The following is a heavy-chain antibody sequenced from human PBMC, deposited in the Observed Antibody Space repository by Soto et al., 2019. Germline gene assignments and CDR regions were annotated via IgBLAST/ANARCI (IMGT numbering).Heavy chain of an antibody. D-gene: IGHD2-2*03. J-gene: IGHJ5*02. CDR2: INPNSGGT. Sequence: ASVKVSCKASGYTFTGYYMHWVRQAPGQGLEWMGWINPNSGGTNYAQKFQGWVTMTRDTSISTAYMELSRLRSDDTAVYYCARGLGYCSSPSCPRWFDPWGQGTLVTVPS. V-gene: IGHV1-2*04. CDR3: ARGLGYCSSPSCPRWFDP. CDR1: GYTFTGYY.